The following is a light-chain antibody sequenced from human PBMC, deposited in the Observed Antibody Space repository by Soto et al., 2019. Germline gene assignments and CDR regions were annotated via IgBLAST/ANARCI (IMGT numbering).Light chain of an antibody. CDR3: QQYGSSPVT. V-gene: IGKV3-20*01. CDR2: DTP. Sequence: ETGLTQSPGALSLSPRERATVSCRASQSVGGSSLAWYQQRPGQAPRLLIYDTPKRATGIPDRFSGSGSGTDFSLTISRLEPADFAVYYCQQYGSSPVTFGQVTKVDIK. J-gene: IGKJ1*01. CDR1: QSVGGSS.